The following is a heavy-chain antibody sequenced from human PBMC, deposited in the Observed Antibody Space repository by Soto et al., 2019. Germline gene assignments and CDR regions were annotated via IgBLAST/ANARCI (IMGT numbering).Heavy chain of an antibody. Sequence: QVPLVESGGGVVQPGRSLRLSCAASGFTFSSYGMHWVRQAPGKGLEWVAVISYDGSNKYYADSVKGRFTISRDNSKNTLYLQMNSLRAEDTAVYYCAKDQEEMATICDYWGQGTLVTVSS. J-gene: IGHJ4*02. CDR1: GFTFSSYG. V-gene: IGHV3-30*18. CDR3: AKDQEEMATICDY. D-gene: IGHD5-12*01. CDR2: ISYDGSNK.